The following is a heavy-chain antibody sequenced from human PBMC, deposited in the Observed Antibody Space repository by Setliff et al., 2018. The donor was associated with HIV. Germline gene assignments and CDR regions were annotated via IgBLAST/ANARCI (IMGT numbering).Heavy chain of an antibody. CDR2: IYYSGST. D-gene: IGHD6-13*01. CDR3: ARYSSSWYGFDY. Sequence: NPSETLSLTCTVSGGSISSYYWSWIRQPPGKGLEWIGYIYYSGSTNYNPSLKSRVTISVDTSKNQFSLKLSSVTAADTAVYYCARYSSSWYGFDYWGQGTLVTVSS. CDR1: GGSISSYY. V-gene: IGHV4-59*01. J-gene: IGHJ4*02.